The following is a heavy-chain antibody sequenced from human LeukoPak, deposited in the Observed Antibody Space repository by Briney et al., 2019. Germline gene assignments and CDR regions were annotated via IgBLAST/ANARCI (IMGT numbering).Heavy chain of an antibody. CDR1: GGSISSYY. D-gene: IGHD1-26*01. Sequence: PSETLSLTCTVSGGSISSYYWSWIRQPPGKGLEWIGYIYYSGSTNYNPSLKSRVTISVDTSKNQFSLKLSSVTTADTAVYYFAREVGATTLFYYLGQGTLVTVSS. V-gene: IGHV4-59*01. CDR2: IYYSGST. CDR3: AREVGATTLFYY. J-gene: IGHJ4*02.